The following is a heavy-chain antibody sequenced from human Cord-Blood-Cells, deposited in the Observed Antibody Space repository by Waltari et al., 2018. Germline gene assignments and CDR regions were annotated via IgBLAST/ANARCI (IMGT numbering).Heavy chain of an antibody. J-gene: IGHJ4*02. CDR3: ARGLAIAAAGNRGLGY. V-gene: IGHV4-34*01. Sequence: QVQLQQWGAGLLKPSETLSLTCAVYGGSFSGYYWSWIRQPPGKGLEWIGEINHSGSTNCNPSLKSRVTISVDTSKNQFSLKLSSVTAADTAVYYCARGLAIAAAGNRGLGYWGQGTLVTVSS. CDR1: GGSFSGYY. CDR2: INHSGST. D-gene: IGHD6-13*01.